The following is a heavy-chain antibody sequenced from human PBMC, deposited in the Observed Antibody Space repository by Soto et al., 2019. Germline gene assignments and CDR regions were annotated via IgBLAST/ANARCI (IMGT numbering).Heavy chain of an antibody. D-gene: IGHD2-21*02. CDR2: IYYSGST. Sequence: QVQLQESGPGLVKPSQTLSLTCTVSGGSISSGFYFWSWIRQHPGKGLEWIGYIYYSGSTYYNPSLKIRVTISEDSSKYQCSLKLSSVTAADTAVYYCAKVCGGDCHNGMDVWGQGTTVTVSS. CDR3: AKVCGGDCHNGMDV. J-gene: IGHJ6*02. V-gene: IGHV4-31*03. CDR1: GGSISSGFYF.